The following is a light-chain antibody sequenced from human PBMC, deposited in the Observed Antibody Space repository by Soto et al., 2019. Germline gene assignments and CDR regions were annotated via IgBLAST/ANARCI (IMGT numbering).Light chain of an antibody. J-gene: IGKJ1*01. V-gene: IGKV3-15*01. CDR3: QQYNNWPPWT. Sequence: EIVMTQSPATLSVSPGDTATLSCRASQSVSSNLAWYQQKPGQAPRLLIYGASTRATGIPARFSGSGSGTDFTLTISSLQSEDFAVYYCQQYNNWPPWTLGQGTKVEIK. CDR2: GAS. CDR1: QSVSSN.